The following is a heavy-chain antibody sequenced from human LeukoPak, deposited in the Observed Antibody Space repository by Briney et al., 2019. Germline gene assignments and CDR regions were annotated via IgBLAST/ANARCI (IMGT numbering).Heavy chain of an antibody. CDR2: IHSGGRA. CDR1: GFSVSSNY. J-gene: IGHJ6*04. D-gene: IGHD3-10*01. CDR3: VGVETITMVRGASGDV. Sequence: GGSLRLSCAASGFSVSSNYMTWVRQAPGKGLEWVSVIHSGGRAYYADSVKGRFTTSRGNSKNTLDLQMNSLSVEDTAVYYCVGVETITMVRGASGDVWGKGTTVTVSS. V-gene: IGHV3-66*02.